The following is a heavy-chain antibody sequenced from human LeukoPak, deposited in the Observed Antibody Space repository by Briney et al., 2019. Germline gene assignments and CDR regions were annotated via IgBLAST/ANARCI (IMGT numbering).Heavy chain of an antibody. CDR3: ARETSQKGAHYMDV. CDR1: GGSISSYY. J-gene: IGHJ6*03. V-gene: IGHV4-59*01. Sequence: SETLSLTCTVSGGSISSYYWSWIRQPPGKGLEWIGYIYYSGSTNYNPSLKSRVTISVDTSKNQFSLEMSSVTAADTAVYYCARETSQKGAHYMDVWGKGTTVTISS. CDR2: IYYSGST. D-gene: IGHD3-16*01.